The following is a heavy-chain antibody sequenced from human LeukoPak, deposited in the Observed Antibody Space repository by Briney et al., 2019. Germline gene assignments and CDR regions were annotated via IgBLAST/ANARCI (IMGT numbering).Heavy chain of an antibody. CDR3: ARNADMYYYVDN. J-gene: IGHJ4*02. CDR1: SGSISSSGCY. V-gene: IGHV4-31*03. CDR2: IYYSGST. D-gene: IGHD3-10*01. Sequence: PSETLSLTCTVSSGSISSSGCYCSWIRQHPGKGLEWIGCIYYSGSTYYNPSLKSRVTISVDTSKNQFSLSLSSVTAADTAVYYCARNADMYYYVDNWGQGTLVTVSS.